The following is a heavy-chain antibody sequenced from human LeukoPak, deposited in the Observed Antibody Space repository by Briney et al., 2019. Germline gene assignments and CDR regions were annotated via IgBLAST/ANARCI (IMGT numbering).Heavy chain of an antibody. Sequence: GGSLRLSCAASGFTFDDYATHWVRQAPGKGLEWVSGISWNSGSIGYADSVKGRFTISRDNAKNSLYLQMNSLRAEDTALYYCAKGHSGSYYDGNFDYWGQGTLVTVSS. J-gene: IGHJ4*02. CDR3: AKGHSGSYYDGNFDY. V-gene: IGHV3-9*01. D-gene: IGHD1-26*01. CDR2: ISWNSGSI. CDR1: GFTFDDYA.